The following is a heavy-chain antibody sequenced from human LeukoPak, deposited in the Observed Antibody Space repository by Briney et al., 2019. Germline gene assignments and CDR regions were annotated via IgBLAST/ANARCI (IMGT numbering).Heavy chain of an antibody. V-gene: IGHV5-51*01. D-gene: IGHD6-19*01. CDR2: IYPGDSDT. CDR3: ATSRRSGWYFDY. CDR1: GYRFTNYW. J-gene: IGHJ4*02. Sequence: GESLKISCKGSGYRFTNYWIGWVRQMPGKGLESMGVIYPGDSDTRYSPSFQGQVTISADKSISTAYLQWSSLKASDTAMYYCATSRRSGWYFDYWGQGTLVTVSS.